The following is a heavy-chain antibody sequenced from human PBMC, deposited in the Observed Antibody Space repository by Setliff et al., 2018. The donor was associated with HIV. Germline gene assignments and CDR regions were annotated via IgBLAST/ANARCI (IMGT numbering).Heavy chain of an antibody. Sequence: SETLSLTCAVPGYSISSGYYWGWIRQPPGKGLEWIGSIYHSGSTYYNPSLKSRVTISVDTSKNQFSLKLSSVTAADTAVYYCASSALWFGELLGLGAFDIWGQGTMVTVSS. V-gene: IGHV4-38-2*01. J-gene: IGHJ3*02. CDR1: GYSISSGYY. D-gene: IGHD3-10*01. CDR3: ASSALWFGELLGLGAFDI. CDR2: IYHSGST.